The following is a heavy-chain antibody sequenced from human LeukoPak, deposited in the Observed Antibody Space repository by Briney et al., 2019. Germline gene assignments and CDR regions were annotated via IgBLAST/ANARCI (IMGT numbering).Heavy chain of an antibody. CDR3: ARDGYGDYLFDY. V-gene: IGHV3-48*01. J-gene: IGHJ4*02. D-gene: IGHD4-17*01. Sequence: GGSLRLSCAASGFTFSRYSMNRVRQAPGKGLEWVSYISSSSSIIYYADSVKGRFTISRDNAKNSLYLQMNSLRAEDTAVYYCARDGYGDYLFDYWGQGTLVTVSS. CDR1: GFTFSRYS. CDR2: ISSSSSII.